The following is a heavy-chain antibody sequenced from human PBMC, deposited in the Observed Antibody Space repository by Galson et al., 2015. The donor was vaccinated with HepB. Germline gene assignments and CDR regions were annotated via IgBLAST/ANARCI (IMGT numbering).Heavy chain of an antibody. Sequence: SVKVSCKASGYTFTSYDINWVRQATGQGLEWMGWMNPNSGNTGYAQKFQGRVTMTRNTSISTAYMELSSLRSEDTAVYYCARGRPHKIFGSSSLGGYYYMDVWGKGTTVTVSS. CDR2: MNPNSGNT. CDR3: ARGRPHKIFGSSSLGGYYYMDV. J-gene: IGHJ6*03. D-gene: IGHD6-6*01. CDR1: GYTFTSYD. V-gene: IGHV1-8*01.